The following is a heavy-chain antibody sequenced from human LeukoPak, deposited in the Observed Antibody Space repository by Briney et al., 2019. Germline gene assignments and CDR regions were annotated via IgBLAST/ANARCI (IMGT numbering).Heavy chain of an antibody. J-gene: IGHJ4*02. Sequence: SVKVSCKASGYTFTGYYMHWVRQAPGQGLEWMGRIIPILGIANYAQKFQGRVTITADKSTSTAYMELSSLRSEDTAVYYCARDRSGYSGYENWGQGTLVTVSS. CDR2: IIPILGIA. D-gene: IGHD5-12*01. V-gene: IGHV1-69*04. CDR1: GYTFTGYY. CDR3: ARDRSGYSGYEN.